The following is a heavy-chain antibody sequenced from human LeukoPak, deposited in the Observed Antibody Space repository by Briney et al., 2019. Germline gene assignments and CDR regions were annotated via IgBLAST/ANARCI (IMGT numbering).Heavy chain of an antibody. CDR3: AKDRYSSSPGYFDY. CDR2: IRYDGSNK. Sequence: GGSLRLSCAASGFTFSSYGMHWVRQAPGKGLEWVAFIRYDGSNKYYADSVKGRFTISRDNSKNTLYLQMNSLRAEDTAVYYCAKDRYSSSPGYFDYWGQGTLVTVSS. D-gene: IGHD6-6*01. V-gene: IGHV3-30*02. CDR1: GFTFSSYG. J-gene: IGHJ4*02.